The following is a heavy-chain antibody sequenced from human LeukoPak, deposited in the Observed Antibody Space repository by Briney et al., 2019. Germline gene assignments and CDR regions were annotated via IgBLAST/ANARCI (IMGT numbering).Heavy chain of an antibody. CDR1: GFTFSSYG. D-gene: IGHD6-19*01. CDR2: IWYDGSNK. Sequence: PGGSLRLSCAASGFTFSSYGMHWVRQAPGKGLEWVAVIWYDGSNKYYADSVKGRFTISRDNSKNTLYLQMNGLRAEDTAVYYCARDGSSGWYWVDYWGRGTLVTVSS. J-gene: IGHJ4*02. V-gene: IGHV3-33*01. CDR3: ARDGSSGWYWVDY.